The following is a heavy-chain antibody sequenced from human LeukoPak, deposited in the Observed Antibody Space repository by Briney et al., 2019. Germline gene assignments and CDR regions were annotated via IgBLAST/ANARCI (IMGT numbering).Heavy chain of an antibody. V-gene: IGHV3-23*01. Sequence: GGSLRLSCAASGFTFSSYAMSWVRQAPGKGLEWVSAISGSGGSTYYADSVKGRFTISRDNSKNTLYLQMNSLRAEDTAVYYCGKGPLEWLSFDYWGQGTLVTVSS. CDR2: ISGSGGST. CDR1: GFTFSSYA. D-gene: IGHD3-3*01. J-gene: IGHJ4*02. CDR3: GKGPLEWLSFDY.